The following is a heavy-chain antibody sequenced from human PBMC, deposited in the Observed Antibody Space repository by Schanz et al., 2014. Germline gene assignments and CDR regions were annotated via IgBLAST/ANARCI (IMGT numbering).Heavy chain of an antibody. CDR2: ISYRGVT. V-gene: IGHV4-59*08. J-gene: IGHJ3*02. CDR1: GGSITGYY. Sequence: QVQLQESGPGLVKPSETLSLTCTVSGGSITGYYWSWIRQPPGKGLEWIGFISYRGVTNHNPSLKSRVTLSVDTSKNQLSLKVNSGTAADTAVYYCARHYDAFDIWGQGTTVIVSS. CDR3: ARHYDAFDI.